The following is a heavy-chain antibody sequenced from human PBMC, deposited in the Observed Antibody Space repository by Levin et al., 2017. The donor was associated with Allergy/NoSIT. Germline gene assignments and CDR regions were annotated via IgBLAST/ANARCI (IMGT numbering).Heavy chain of an antibody. CDR2: LYYSGGT. Sequence: SQTLSLPCTVSGGSIRSSSYYWGWIRQPPGMGLEWIGSLYYSGGTYYNPSLKSRVTISVDTSKNQFSLKLSSVTAADTAVYYCARSSYSGNYYYGYWGQGTLVTVSS. CDR1: GGSIRSSSYY. V-gene: IGHV4-39*01. D-gene: IGHD1-26*01. CDR3: ARSSYSGNYYYGY. J-gene: IGHJ4*02.